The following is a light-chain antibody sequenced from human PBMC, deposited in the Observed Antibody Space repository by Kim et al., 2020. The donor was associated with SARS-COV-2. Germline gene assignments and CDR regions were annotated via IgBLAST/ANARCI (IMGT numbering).Light chain of an antibody. J-gene: IGLJ2*01. CDR2: DVT. CDR3: ISYIDTNTLV. Sequence: QSVLTQPASVSGSPGQSITISCTGTSRDIGGYNYVSWYQQYPGKAPKLMIYDVTERPSGISNRFSGSKSGNTASLTISGLQAEDEAHYYCISYIDTNTLVFGGGTQLTVL. V-gene: IGLV2-14*03. CDR1: SRDIGGYNY.